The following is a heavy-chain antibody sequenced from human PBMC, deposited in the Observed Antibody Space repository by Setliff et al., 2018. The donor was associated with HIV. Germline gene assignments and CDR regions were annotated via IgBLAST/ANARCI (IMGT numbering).Heavy chain of an antibody. CDR2: IGGSDRDI. Sequence: GGSLRLSCAASGFTFQNYAMTWVRQVPGEGLEWVSSIGGSDRDINYANFVKGRFTISRDNAKNSLYLQMNSLRADDTAVYFCARPTNIDTLYYGSQTFYMYYYGLDVWGQGTTVTVSS. V-gene: IGHV3-21*01. D-gene: IGHD1-26*01. CDR1: GFTFQNYA. CDR3: ARPTNIDTLYYGSQTFYMYYYGLDV. J-gene: IGHJ6*02.